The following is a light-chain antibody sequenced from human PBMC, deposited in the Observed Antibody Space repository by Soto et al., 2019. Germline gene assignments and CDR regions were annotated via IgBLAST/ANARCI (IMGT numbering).Light chain of an antibody. CDR1: SSDVGGYNY. V-gene: IGLV2-8*01. CDR3: SSYAGSNNFGV. Sequence: QSALTQPPSESGSPGQSVTISCTGTSSDVGGYNYVSWYQQHPGKAPKLMIYEVSKRPSGVPDRFSGSKSGNTASLTVSGLQAEDEAEYYCSSYAGSNNFGVFGTGTKVTVL. J-gene: IGLJ1*01. CDR2: EVS.